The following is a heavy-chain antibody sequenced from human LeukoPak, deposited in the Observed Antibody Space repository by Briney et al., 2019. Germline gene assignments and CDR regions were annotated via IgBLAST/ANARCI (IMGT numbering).Heavy chain of an antibody. Sequence: ASVNVSCKASGYTFTSHGISWVRQAPGQGLEWMGWISVYNGNTNYAQKLQGRVTMTTDTSTNTAYMELRSLGSDDTAVYYCARHQWLYDLWGQGTLVTVSS. V-gene: IGHV1-18*01. J-gene: IGHJ4*02. CDR3: ARHQWLYDL. D-gene: IGHD6-19*01. CDR1: GYTFTSHG. CDR2: ISVYNGNT.